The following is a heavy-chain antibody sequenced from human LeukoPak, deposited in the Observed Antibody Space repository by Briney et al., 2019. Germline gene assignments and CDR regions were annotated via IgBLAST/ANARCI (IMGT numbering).Heavy chain of an antibody. D-gene: IGHD3-10*01. CDR3: ARGYGSGFAY. Sequence: SETLSLTCAVYGGSFSGYYWSWIRQPPGKGLEWIGEINHSGSTNYNPSLKGRVTISVDTSKNQFSLKVSSVTAADTAVYYCARGYGSGFAYWGQGTLVTVSS. CDR2: INHSGST. CDR1: GGSFSGYY. J-gene: IGHJ4*02. V-gene: IGHV4-34*01.